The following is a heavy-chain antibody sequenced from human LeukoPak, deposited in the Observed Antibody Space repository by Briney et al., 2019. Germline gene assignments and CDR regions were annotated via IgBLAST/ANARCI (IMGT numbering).Heavy chain of an antibody. CDR1: GGSFSGYY. CDR2: IYYSGST. D-gene: IGHD6-13*01. Sequence: SETLSLTCAVYGGSFSGYYWSWIRQPPGKGLEWIGSIYYSGSTFYNPSLKSRVTMSVDTSKNQFSLNLSSVTAADTAVYYCARLIIAAAGPGRWFDPWGQGTLVTVSS. J-gene: IGHJ5*02. CDR3: ARLIIAAAGPGRWFDP. V-gene: IGHV4-34*01.